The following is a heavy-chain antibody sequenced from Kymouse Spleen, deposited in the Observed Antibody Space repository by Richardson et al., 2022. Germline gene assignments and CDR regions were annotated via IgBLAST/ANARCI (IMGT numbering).Heavy chain of an antibody. V-gene: IGHV4-39*01. CDR1: GGSISSSSYY. Sequence: QLQLQESGPGLVKPSETLSLTCTVSGGSISSSSYYWGWIRQPPGKGLEWIGSIYYSGSTYYNPSLKSRVTISVDTSKNQFSLKLSSVTAADTAVYYCARGRYFDWSDAFDIWGQGTMVTVSS. D-gene: IGHD3-9*01. J-gene: IGHJ3*02. CDR3: ARGRYFDWSDAFDI. CDR2: IYYSGST.